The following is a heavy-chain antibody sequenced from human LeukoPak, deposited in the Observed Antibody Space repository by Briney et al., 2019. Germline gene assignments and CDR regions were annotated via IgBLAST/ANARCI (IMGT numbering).Heavy chain of an antibody. CDR3: ARHRYSGSFSFDY. Sequence: PSETLSLTCTVSGGSISNYYWSWVRQPPGKGLEWIGYIYYSGSTNYNPSLRSRATISVDTSKSQFSLNLRFVTAADTAVYYCARHRYSGSFSFDYWGQGTLATVSS. CDR1: GGSISNYY. CDR2: IYYSGST. D-gene: IGHD1-26*01. V-gene: IGHV4-59*08. J-gene: IGHJ4*02.